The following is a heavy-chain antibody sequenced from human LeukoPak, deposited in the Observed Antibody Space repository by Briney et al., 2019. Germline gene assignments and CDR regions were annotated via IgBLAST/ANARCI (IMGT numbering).Heavy chain of an antibody. Sequence: GGSLRLSCAASGFTFSSYSMNWVRQAPGKGLEWVSSISSSSSYIYYADSVKGRFTISRDNAKNSLYLQMNSLRAEDTAVYYCARAPGLLWFGELLSYFDYWGQGTLVTVSS. V-gene: IGHV3-21*01. CDR1: GFTFSSYS. CDR2: ISSSSSYI. CDR3: ARAPGLLWFGELLSYFDY. D-gene: IGHD3-10*01. J-gene: IGHJ4*02.